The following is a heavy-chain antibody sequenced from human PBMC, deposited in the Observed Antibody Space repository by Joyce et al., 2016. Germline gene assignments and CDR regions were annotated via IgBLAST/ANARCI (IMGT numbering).Heavy chain of an antibody. CDR3: ARGYYSNYDDP. V-gene: IGHV4-34*01. J-gene: IGHJ5*02. CDR2: IIHSGLT. D-gene: IGHD4-11*01. Sequence: QVQLQPWGAGLLKPSETLSLTCAVYGGSFSEYYWSWIRQPPGKGLEWIGEIIHSGLTNYNPSLKSRVTMSIDTSKNQFSLKLSSVIAADTAVYYCARGYYSNYDDPWGQGTLVTVSS. CDR1: GGSFSEYY.